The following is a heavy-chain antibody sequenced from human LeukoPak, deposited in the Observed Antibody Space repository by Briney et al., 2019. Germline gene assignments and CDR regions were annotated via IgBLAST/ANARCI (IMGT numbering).Heavy chain of an antibody. CDR2: IYHSGST. CDR3: ARGGSSGWEAFDY. CDR1: GYSISSGYY. D-gene: IGHD6-19*01. V-gene: IGHV4-38-2*02. J-gene: IGHJ4*02. Sequence: PSETLSLTCTVSGYSISSGYYWGWIRQPPGKGLEWIGSIYHSGSTYYNPSLKSRVTISVDTSKNQFSLKLSSVTAADTAVYYCARGGSSGWEAFDYWGQGTLVTVSS.